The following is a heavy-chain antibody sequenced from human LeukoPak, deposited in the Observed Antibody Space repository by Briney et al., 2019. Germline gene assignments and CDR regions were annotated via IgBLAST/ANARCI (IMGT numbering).Heavy chain of an antibody. J-gene: IGHJ4*02. V-gene: IGHV3-74*01. CDR3: ARAGEPKSGSYPYYFDY. CDR1: GFTIGTYW. D-gene: IGHD1-26*01. CDR2: INTDASST. Sequence: GGSLRLSCAASGFTIGTYWMHWVRQVPGKGVVWISRINTDASSTSYADSAKGRFTISRDNSKNTLYLQMNSLRAEDTAVYYCARAGEPKSGSYPYYFDYWGQGTLVTVSS.